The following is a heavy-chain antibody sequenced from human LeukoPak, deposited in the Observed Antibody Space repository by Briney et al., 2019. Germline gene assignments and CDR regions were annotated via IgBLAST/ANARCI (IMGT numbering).Heavy chain of an antibody. CDR2: INSDGSTT. CDR3: TRVRYNWNETPDFDY. D-gene: IGHD1-1*01. J-gene: IGHJ4*02. Sequence: GGSLRLSCEGSGFTFSSYWMHWVRQVPGKGLVWVSRINSDGSTTSYADSVKGRFTTSRDNTKNTVYLQMNSLRDEDTAIYYCTRVRYNWNETPDFDYWGQGTLVTVSS. V-gene: IGHV3-74*01. CDR1: GFTFSSYW.